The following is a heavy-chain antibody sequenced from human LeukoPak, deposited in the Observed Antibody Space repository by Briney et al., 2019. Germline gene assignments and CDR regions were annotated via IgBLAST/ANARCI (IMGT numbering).Heavy chain of an antibody. CDR2: ISSSGSTI. J-gene: IGHJ3*02. D-gene: IGHD3-10*01. V-gene: IGHV3-48*03. CDR1: GFTFSSYE. Sequence: GGSLRLSCAASGFTFSSYEMNWVRQAPGKGLEWVSYISSSGSTIYYADSVKGRFTISRDNAKNSLYLQMNSLRAEDTAIYYCARHKRGYYSPFDIWGQGTMVTVSS. CDR3: ARHKRGYYSPFDI.